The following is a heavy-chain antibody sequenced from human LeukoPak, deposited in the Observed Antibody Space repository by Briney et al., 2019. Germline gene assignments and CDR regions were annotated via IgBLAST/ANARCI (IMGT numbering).Heavy chain of an antibody. Sequence: GGSLRLSCAASGFTVSSNYMSWVRQAPGKGLEWASVIYSGGSTYYADSVKGRFTISRDNSKNTLYLQMNSLRAEDTAVYYCAARGSYADFDYWGQGTLVTVSS. CDR1: GFTVSSNY. CDR2: IYSGGST. V-gene: IGHV3-53*01. J-gene: IGHJ4*02. D-gene: IGHD1-26*01. CDR3: AARGSYADFDY.